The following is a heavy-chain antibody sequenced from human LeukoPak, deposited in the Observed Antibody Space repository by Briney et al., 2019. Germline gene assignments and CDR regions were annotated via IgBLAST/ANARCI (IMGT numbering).Heavy chain of an antibody. D-gene: IGHD6-13*01. V-gene: IGHV7-4-1*02. CDR2: INPNTGNP. CDR3: ARTTEAHSWRTRYYDYYMDV. J-gene: IGHJ6*03. Sequence: ASVKVSCKASGYSFTTYAMNWLRQAPGQGLEWMGWINPNTGNPTYAPGFTGRFVFSLDTSVSTAYLQISGLKADDTAVYYCARTTEAHSWRTRYYDYYMDVWGKGTTVTVSS. CDR1: GYSFTTYA.